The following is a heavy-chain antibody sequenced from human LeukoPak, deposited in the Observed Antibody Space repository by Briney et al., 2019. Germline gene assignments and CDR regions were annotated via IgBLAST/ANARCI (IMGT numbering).Heavy chain of an antibody. J-gene: IGHJ4*02. D-gene: IGHD6-13*01. Sequence: GASVKVSCKASGGTFSSYAISWVRQAPGQGLEWMGRIIPILGIANYAQKFQGRVTITADKSTSTAYVELSSLRSEDTAVYYCAVHSSSWYSGDYWGQGTLVTVSS. CDR3: AVHSSSWYSGDY. V-gene: IGHV1-69*04. CDR2: IIPILGIA. CDR1: GGTFSSYA.